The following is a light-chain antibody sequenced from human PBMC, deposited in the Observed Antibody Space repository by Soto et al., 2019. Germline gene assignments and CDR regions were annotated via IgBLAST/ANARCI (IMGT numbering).Light chain of an antibody. J-gene: IGLJ1*01. CDR2: DVS. Sequence: QSALTQPASVSGSPGQSITISCTGTSSDVGGYNYVSWYQQHPGKAPKLMIYDVSNRPSGVSNRFSGSKSGNTASLTISGXXXXXXADYYCSSYTSSSRNVFGTGTKLTVL. CDR1: SSDVGGYNY. CDR3: SSYTSSSRNV. V-gene: IGLV2-14*01.